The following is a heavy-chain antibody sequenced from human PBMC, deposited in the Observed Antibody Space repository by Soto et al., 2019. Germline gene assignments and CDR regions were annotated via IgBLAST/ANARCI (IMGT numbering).Heavy chain of an antibody. CDR3: AREQGGCFWSGRSDNGFDP. Sequence: LSLTCTVSGGSISSGGYYWSWIRQHPGKGLEWIGYIYYSGSTYYNPSLQTRVTISVDRSKNQFSLKLSYVTVEDTALYYCAREQGGCFWSGRSDNGFDPWGQGTLVTVSA. CDR2: IYYSGST. CDR1: GGSISSGGYY. J-gene: IGHJ5*02. V-gene: IGHV4-31*03. D-gene: IGHD3-3*01.